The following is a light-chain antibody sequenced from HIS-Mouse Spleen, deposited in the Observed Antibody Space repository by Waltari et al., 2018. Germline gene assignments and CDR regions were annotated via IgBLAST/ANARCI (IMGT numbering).Light chain of an antibody. Sequence: SYELTQPPSVSVSPGQTARITCSGDALPKKYAYWYQQKSGQDPVLVIYEDSNRPSGIPEGFSGSSSGTMATLTISGAQVEDEADYYCYSTDSSGNHRVFGGGTKLTVL. CDR1: ALPKKY. V-gene: IGLV3-10*01. CDR2: EDS. J-gene: IGLJ2*01. CDR3: YSTDSSGNHRV.